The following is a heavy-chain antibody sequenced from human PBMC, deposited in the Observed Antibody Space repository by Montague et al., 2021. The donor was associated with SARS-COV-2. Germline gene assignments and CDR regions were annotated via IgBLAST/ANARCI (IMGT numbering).Heavy chain of an antibody. CDR3: ARAGSGSCSFYYYYGMDV. CDR1: GGSISSYY. Sequence: SETLSLTCTVSGGSISSYYWSWIRQPPGKGLEWIGYIFYSGSTNYNPSLKSRVTISVDTSKNQFSLKLSSVTAADTAVYYCARAGSGSCSFYYYYGMDVWGQGTTVNVSS. CDR2: IFYSGST. D-gene: IGHD3-10*01. J-gene: IGHJ6*02. V-gene: IGHV4-59*08.